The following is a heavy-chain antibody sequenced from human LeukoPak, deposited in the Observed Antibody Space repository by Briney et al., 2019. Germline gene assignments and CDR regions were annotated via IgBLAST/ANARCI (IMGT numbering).Heavy chain of an antibody. CDR1: GLTFSKYC. J-gene: IGHJ4*02. D-gene: IGHD6-19*01. Sequence: GGSLRLFCTPSGLTFSKYCMLWLRQAPGKGLESVSRINTDGTVTTYADSVKGRFTVSRDNADNTMFLQMNSVRDEDTAVYYCATKQWLAPPPDSWGQGTPVTVSS. V-gene: IGHV3-74*01. CDR3: ATKQWLAPPPDS. CDR2: INTDGTVT.